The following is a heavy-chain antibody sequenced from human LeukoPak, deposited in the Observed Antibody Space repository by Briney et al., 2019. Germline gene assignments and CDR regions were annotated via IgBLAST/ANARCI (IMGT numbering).Heavy chain of an antibody. Sequence: GASVKVSCKACGYTFTSYGISWVRQAPGQGLEWMGWISAYNGNTNYAQKLQGRVTMTTDTSTSTAYMELRSLRSDDTAVYYCARDLRYCSSTSCSPGGYDAFDIWGQGTMVTVSS. D-gene: IGHD2-2*01. J-gene: IGHJ3*02. CDR2: ISAYNGNT. CDR1: GYTFTSYG. CDR3: ARDLRYCSSTSCSPGGYDAFDI. V-gene: IGHV1-18*01.